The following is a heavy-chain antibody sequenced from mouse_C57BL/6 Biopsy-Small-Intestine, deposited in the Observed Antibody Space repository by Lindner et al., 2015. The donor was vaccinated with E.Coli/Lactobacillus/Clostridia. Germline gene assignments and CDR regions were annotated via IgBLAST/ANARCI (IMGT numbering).Heavy chain of an antibody. CDR2: IDPENGDT. Sequence: VQLQESGAELVRPGASVKLSCTASGFNIKDDYMHWVKQRPEQGLEWIGWIDPENGDTEHASKFQGKATITADTSSNTAYLQLSSLTSEDTAVYYCTTETAQATGGFAYWGQGTLVTVSA. J-gene: IGHJ3*01. CDR3: TTETAQATGGFAY. CDR1: GFNIKDDY. D-gene: IGHD3-2*02. V-gene: IGHV14-4*01.